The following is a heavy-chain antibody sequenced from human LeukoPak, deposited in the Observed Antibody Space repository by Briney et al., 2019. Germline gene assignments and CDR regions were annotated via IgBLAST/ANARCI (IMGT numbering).Heavy chain of an antibody. V-gene: IGHV1-46*01. J-gene: IGHJ6*02. D-gene: IGHD4-17*01. CDR3: ARDTLYGEGGYGMDV. CDR2: INPSGGST. CDR1: GYTFTSYY. Sequence: GASVNVSCKASGYTFTSYYMHWVRQAPGQGFEWMGIINPSGGSTSYAQKFQGRVTMTRDTSTSTVYMELSSLRSEDTAVYYCARDTLYGEGGYGMDVWGQGTTVTVSS.